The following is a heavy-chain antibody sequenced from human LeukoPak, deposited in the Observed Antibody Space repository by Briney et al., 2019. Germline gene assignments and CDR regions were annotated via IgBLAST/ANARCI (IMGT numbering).Heavy chain of an antibody. V-gene: IGHV3-7*03. Sequence: GGSLRLSCVASGFSFSTYWMSWVRQAPGKGLEWVANIKQDGSEKYYVDSVRGRFSISRDNAKNSVFLQMNSLRAEDTALYYCAKDPFGVVIGSNNWFDPWGQGTLVTVSS. D-gene: IGHD3-3*01. CDR1: GFSFSTYW. CDR3: AKDPFGVVIGSNNWFDP. J-gene: IGHJ5*02. CDR2: IKQDGSEK.